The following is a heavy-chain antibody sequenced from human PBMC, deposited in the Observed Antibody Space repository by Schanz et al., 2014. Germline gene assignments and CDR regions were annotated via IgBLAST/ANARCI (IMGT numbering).Heavy chain of an antibody. CDR2: IENNANGATT. V-gene: IGHV3-15*04. CDR1: GFTFSEAY. Sequence: EVRLVESGGGLVEPGGSLRLSCPGSGFTFSEAYMSWVRQAPGKGLEWVGRIENNANGATTDYAAPVKGRFTVSRDDSRNTLYLQMNTLRTDDTALYYCTTFNNRDALYIWGQGTMVSVSS. D-gene: IGHD1-20*01. CDR3: TTFNNRDALYI. J-gene: IGHJ3*02.